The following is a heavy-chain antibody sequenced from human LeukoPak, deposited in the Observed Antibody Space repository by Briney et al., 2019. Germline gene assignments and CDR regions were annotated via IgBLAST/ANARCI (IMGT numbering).Heavy chain of an antibody. Sequence: WETLSLNCAVSGGSITSFYWSWIRQPPGKGLEWIGYIYYSGSTKYNPSLKSRVTTSVDMSKNQFSLKLSSVTAADTAVYYCARVVGFCSGGSCHGRFDPWGQGTLVTVSS. V-gene: IGHV4-59*01. J-gene: IGHJ5*02. CDR3: ARVVGFCSGGSCHGRFDP. CDR1: GGSITSFY. D-gene: IGHD2-15*01. CDR2: IYYSGST.